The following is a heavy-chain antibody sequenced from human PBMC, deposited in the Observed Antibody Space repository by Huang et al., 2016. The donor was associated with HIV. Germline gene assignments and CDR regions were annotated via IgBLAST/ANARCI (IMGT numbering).Heavy chain of an antibody. J-gene: IGHJ5*02. D-gene: IGHD4-17*01. CDR1: GYMFTKYW. CDR2: IYPGDSDT. Sequence: EVQLVQSGAEVKKPGESLKISCKGSGYMFTKYWIGWVRQMPGKGLEWMGVIYPGDSDTRYSPSFQGQVTISADKSITTAYLQWSSLKASDTAIYYCARHDGARPGWVDNWGQGTLVTVSS. CDR3: ARHDGARPGWVDN. V-gene: IGHV5-51*01.